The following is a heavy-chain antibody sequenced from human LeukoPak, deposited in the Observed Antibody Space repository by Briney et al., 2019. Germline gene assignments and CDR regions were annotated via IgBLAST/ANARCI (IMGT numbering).Heavy chain of an antibody. CDR1: GGSINSYY. J-gene: IGHJ6*02. Sequence: PSETLSLTCTVSGGSINSYYWTWIRQPPGKGLEWIGYIYYSGSTHYNPSLNSRVTISMDTSKNHFSLKLSSVTAADTAIYYCARTSSHFYGSGSNLTPWPADMDVWGQGTKVTVSS. CDR2: IYYSGST. D-gene: IGHD3-10*01. V-gene: IGHV4-59*01. CDR3: ARTSSHFYGSGSNLTPWPADMDV.